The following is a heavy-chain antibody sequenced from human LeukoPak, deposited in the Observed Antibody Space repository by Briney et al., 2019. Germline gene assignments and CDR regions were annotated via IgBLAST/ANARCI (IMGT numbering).Heavy chain of an antibody. D-gene: IGHD2-15*01. CDR1: GFTFSSYS. J-gene: IGHJ4*02. CDR3: ARDLSLYCSGGSCYSLNY. CDR2: ISSSSSYI. V-gene: IGHV3-21*01. Sequence: GGSLRLSCADSGFTFSSYSMNWVRQAPGKGLEWVSSISSSSSYIYYADSVKGRFTISRDNAKNSLYLQMNSLRAEDTAVYYCARDLSLYCSGGSCYSLNYWGQGTLVTVSS.